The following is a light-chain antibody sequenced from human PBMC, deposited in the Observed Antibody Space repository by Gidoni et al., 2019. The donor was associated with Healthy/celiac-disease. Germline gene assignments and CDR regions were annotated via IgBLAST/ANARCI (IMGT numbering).Light chain of an antibody. V-gene: IGLV1-40*01. CDR3: PSYDSSLSGSNYV. J-gene: IGLJ1*01. Sequence: QSVLTQPPSVSGAPGQRVTISCTGSSSNIGAGYDVHWYQQLPGTAPKLLIYGNSNRPSGVPDRFSGSKSGTSASLAIPGLQAEDEADYYCPSYDSSLSGSNYVFGTGTKVTVL. CDR1: SSNIGAGYD. CDR2: GNS.